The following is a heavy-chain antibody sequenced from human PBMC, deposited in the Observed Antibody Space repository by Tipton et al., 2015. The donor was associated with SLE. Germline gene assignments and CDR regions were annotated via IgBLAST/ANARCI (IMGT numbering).Heavy chain of an antibody. J-gene: IGHJ3*02. CDR1: GGSISSSSYY. CDR2: IYYSGST. Sequence: TLSLTCTVSGGSISSSSYYWGWIRQSPGKGLEWIGSIYYSGSTNYNPSLKSRVTISVDTSKNQFSLKLSSVTAADTAVYYCARAEGSWDAFDIWGQGTMVTVSS. V-gene: IGHV4-39*07. CDR3: ARAEGSWDAFDI. D-gene: IGHD2-15*01.